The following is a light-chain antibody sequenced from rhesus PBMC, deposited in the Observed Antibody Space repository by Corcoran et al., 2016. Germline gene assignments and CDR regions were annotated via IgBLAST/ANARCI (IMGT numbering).Light chain of an antibody. CDR1: QDISKD. J-gene: IGKJ4*01. Sequence: DIQMTQSPSSLSASVGDTVTITCQASQDISKDFAWYQQRPGKAPKLLIYDASSLQRGVPPSLSGSGSGTDFTLTLSSLQSEDFATYYCQQYKTYPLTFGGGTKVEIE. CDR2: DAS. V-gene: IGKV1-33*02. CDR3: QQYKTYPLT.